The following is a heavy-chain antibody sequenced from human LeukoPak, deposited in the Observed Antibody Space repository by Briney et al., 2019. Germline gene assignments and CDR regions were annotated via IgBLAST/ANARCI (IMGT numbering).Heavy chain of an antibody. CDR3: ATRAPPLDY. CDR2: ISGSGAYT. Sequence: QPGGSLRLSCAASGFTFSSSAMSWVRQAPGKGLEWVSAISGSGAYTYYADSVKGRFTISRDNSKNTLYLQMNSLSAEDTAVYYCATRAPPLDYWGQGTLVTVSS. J-gene: IGHJ4*02. D-gene: IGHD5-24*01. CDR1: GFTFSSSA. V-gene: IGHV3-23*01.